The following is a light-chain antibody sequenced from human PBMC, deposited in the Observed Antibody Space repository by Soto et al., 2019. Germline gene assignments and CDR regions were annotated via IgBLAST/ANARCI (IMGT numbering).Light chain of an antibody. Sequence: DIVMTQSPDSLAVSLGERATINCKSSQSVLYSSNNKNYLAWYQQKPGQPPKLLIYWASTRESGVPDRFSGSGSGTDFTRPISSLQAEDVAVYYCQQYYSTLSLTFGGGTKVEIK. CDR3: QQYYSTLSLT. J-gene: IGKJ4*01. CDR2: WAS. V-gene: IGKV4-1*01. CDR1: QSVLYSSNNKNY.